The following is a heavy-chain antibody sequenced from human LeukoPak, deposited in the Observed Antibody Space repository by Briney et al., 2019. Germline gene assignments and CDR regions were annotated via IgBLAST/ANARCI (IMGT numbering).Heavy chain of an antibody. CDR1: GYTFTSYD. CDR3: ARAISGSYYYYYYYMDV. CDR2: MNPNSGNT. V-gene: IGHV1-8*03. D-gene: IGHD3-10*01. J-gene: IGHJ6*03. Sequence: ASVKVSCKAPGYTFTSYDINWVRQATGQGLEWMGWMNPNSGNTGYAQKFQGRVTITRNTSISTAYMELSSLRSEDTAVYYCARAISGSYYYYYYYMDVWGKGTTVTVSS.